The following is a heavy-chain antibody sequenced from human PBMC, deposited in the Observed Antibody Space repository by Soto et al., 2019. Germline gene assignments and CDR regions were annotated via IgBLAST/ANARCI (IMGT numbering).Heavy chain of an antibody. D-gene: IGHD3-16*02. J-gene: IGHJ4*01. CDR3: ASRYRY. CDR1: GGSISSSEYY. Sequence: SETQSLTCTVSGGSISSSEYYWSWIRQPPGRGLEWIGYIDSSGTTYYNASLKSRLMISVDTSNNQFSLRLTSMTAADTAVYYCASRYRYWGQGILVTVSS. CDR2: IDSSGTT. V-gene: IGHV4-30-4*01.